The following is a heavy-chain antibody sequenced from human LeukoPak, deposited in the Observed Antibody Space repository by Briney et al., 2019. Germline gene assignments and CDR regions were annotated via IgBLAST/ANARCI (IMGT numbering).Heavy chain of an antibody. V-gene: IGHV1-69*05. Sequence: SVKVSCKASGGTFSSYAISWVRQAPGQGLEWMGRIIPIFGTANYAQKFQGRVTITTDESTSTAYMELSSLRSEDTAVYYCANQTPMIVFDYWGQGTLVTVSS. CDR3: ANQTPMIVFDY. CDR1: GGTFSSYA. D-gene: IGHD3-22*01. CDR2: IIPIFGTA. J-gene: IGHJ4*02.